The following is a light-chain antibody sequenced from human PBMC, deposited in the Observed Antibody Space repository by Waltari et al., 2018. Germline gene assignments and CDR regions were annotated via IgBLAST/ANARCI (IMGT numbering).Light chain of an antibody. J-gene: IGKJ1*01. CDR1: QSVSKY. V-gene: IGKV3-20*01. Sequence: EIVLTQSPGTLSLSPGDRAILSCRARQSVSKYLAWYQQKPGQPPRLLIYGTSSRTTGLPDRFSGSGSGTDFSLTISRLEPEDFAVYYCQQYVSLPATFGQGTKVEIE. CDR3: QQYVSLPAT. CDR2: GTS.